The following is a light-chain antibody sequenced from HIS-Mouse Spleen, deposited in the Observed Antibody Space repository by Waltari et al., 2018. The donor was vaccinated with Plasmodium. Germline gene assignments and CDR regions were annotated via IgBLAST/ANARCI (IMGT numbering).Light chain of an antibody. V-gene: IGLV3-19*01. CDR2: GKN. CDR3: NSRDSSGNHVV. Sequence: SSELTQDPAVSVALGQTVRITCQGDSLRSYSARWYQQKPGTAPVLCIYGKNNRPYGFPYRFAVASSGNTVSLTITGAQAEDEADYYCNSRDSSGNHVVFGGGTKLTVL. J-gene: IGLJ2*01. CDR1: SLRSYS.